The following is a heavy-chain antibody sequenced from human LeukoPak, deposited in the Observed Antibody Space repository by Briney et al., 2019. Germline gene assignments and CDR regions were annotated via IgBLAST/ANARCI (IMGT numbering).Heavy chain of an antibody. CDR1: GFTFSSYG. J-gene: IGHJ3*02. CDR3: ANGKIVATIRDAFDI. Sequence: PGGSRNLSFAASGFTFSSYGLHWVRQAPGKGLGGVAVISYDGSNKYYADSVKGRFTISRDNSKNTLYLQMNSLRAEDTAVYYCANGKIVATIRDAFDIWGQGTMVTVSS. CDR2: ISYDGSNK. V-gene: IGHV3-30*18. D-gene: IGHD5-12*01.